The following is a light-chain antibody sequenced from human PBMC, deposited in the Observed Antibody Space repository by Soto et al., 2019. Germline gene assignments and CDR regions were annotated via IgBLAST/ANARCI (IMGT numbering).Light chain of an antibody. CDR2: GAS. CDR1: QSVSSN. Sequence: EIVMTQSPATLSVSPGERATLSCRASQSVSSNLAWYQQKPGQAPRLLIHGASTRATGIPARFSGSGSGTEFALTISSLQSEDFAVYYCPQYNDWPPKQYTFGQGTKLEIK. J-gene: IGKJ2*01. CDR3: PQYNDWPPKQYT. V-gene: IGKV3-15*01.